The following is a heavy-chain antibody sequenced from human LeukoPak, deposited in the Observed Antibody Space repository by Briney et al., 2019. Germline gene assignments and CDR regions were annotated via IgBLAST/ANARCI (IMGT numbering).Heavy chain of an antibody. CDR3: AKDDDFWSGSFLDY. D-gene: IGHD3-3*01. CDR1: GFTFSRYA. J-gene: IGHJ4*02. CDR2: ICGSGGST. V-gene: IGHV3-23*01. Sequence: GGSLRLSCAASGFTFSRYAMSWVPQAPGEGLGWVSPICGSGGSTYYADSVKGRFTISRDNSKNTLYLQMNSLRAEDTAVYYCAKDDDFWSGSFLDYWGQGTLATVSS.